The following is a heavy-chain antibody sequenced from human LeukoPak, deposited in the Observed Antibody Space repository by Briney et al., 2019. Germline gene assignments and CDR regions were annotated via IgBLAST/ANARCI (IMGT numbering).Heavy chain of an antibody. CDR2: ITGSGGRT. J-gene: IGHJ4*02. D-gene: IGHD5-12*01. CDR1: GFTFSSYA. V-gene: IGHV3-23*01. CDR3: TTDPRGYSGYDQFDY. Sequence: PGGSLRLSCAASGFTFSSYAMNWVRQAPGKGLEWVSAITGSGGRTYYADSVKGRFTISRDNSKNTLYLQMNSPKTEDTAVYYCTTDPRGYSGYDQFDYWGQGTLVTVSS.